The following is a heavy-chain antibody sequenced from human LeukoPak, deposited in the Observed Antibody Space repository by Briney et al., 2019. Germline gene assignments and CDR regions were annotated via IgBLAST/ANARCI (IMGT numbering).Heavy chain of an antibody. J-gene: IGHJ6*03. CDR1: GFTFGDYA. V-gene: IGHV3-49*04. Sequence: GGSLRLSCTASGFTFGDYAMSWVRQAPGKGLEWVGFIRSKAYGGTTEYAASVKGRFTISRDDSKSIAYLQMISLKTEDTAVYYCTRVIRGDFWSGPDYYYYMDVWGKGTTVAVSS. CDR2: IRSKAYGGTT. D-gene: IGHD3-3*01. CDR3: TRVIRGDFWSGPDYYYYMDV.